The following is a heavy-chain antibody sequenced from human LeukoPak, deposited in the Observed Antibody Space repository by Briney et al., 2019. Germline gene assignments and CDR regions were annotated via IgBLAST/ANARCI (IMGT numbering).Heavy chain of an antibody. D-gene: IGHD4-11*01. J-gene: IGHJ4*02. V-gene: IGHV3-53*01. CDR2: IHSDGTT. CDR1: EFSVSSNY. CDR3: TKVRSGSSNWALRVFDY. Sequence: GGSLRLSCAASEFSVSSNYMTWVRQAPGKGLEWVSVIHSDGTTYYADSVKGRFTISRDNSKSTLYLEMNSLRVEDTAVYYCTKVRSGSSNWALRVFDYWGQGALVTVSS.